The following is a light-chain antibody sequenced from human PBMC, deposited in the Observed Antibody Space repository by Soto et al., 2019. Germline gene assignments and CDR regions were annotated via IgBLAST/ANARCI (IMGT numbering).Light chain of an antibody. V-gene: IGLV1-44*01. CDR1: SSNIGSNT. J-gene: IGLJ1*01. Sequence: QSVLTQPPSASGTPGQRVTISCSGSSSNIGSNTVNWDQQLPGTAPKLLIYSNNQRPSGVPDRFSGSKSGTSASLAISGLQSEDEADYYCSSYTSSSTSFVFGTGTKVTVL. CDR3: SSYTSSSTSFV. CDR2: SNN.